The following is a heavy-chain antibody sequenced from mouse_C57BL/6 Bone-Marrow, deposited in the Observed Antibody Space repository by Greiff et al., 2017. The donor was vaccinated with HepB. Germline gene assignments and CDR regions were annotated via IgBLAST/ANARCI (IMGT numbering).Heavy chain of an antibody. J-gene: IGHJ4*01. D-gene: IGHD1-1*01. Sequence: EVQLVESEGGLVQPGSSMKLSCTASGFTFSDYYMAWVRQVPEKGLEWVANINYDGSSTYYLDSLKSRFIISRDNAKNILYLQMSSLKSEDTATYYCARALYYYGSSYAMDYWGQGTSVTVSS. CDR3: ARALYYYGSSYAMDY. CDR1: GFTFSDYY. CDR2: INYDGSST. V-gene: IGHV5-16*01.